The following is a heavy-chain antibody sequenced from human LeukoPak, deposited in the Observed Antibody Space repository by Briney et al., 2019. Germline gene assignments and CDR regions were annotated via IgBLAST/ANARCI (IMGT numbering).Heavy chain of an antibody. Sequence: KPSETLSLTCTVSGGSISSHYWTWIRQPPGKGLEWVGYISHSGSTDYNPSLKSRVTISVDTSKNQFSLKLTSVTAADTAVYYCAREGSVTGRAIDHWGQGTLVTVSS. CDR2: ISHSGST. J-gene: IGHJ4*02. CDR3: AREGSVTGRAIDH. CDR1: GGSISSHY. D-gene: IGHD6-19*01. V-gene: IGHV4-59*11.